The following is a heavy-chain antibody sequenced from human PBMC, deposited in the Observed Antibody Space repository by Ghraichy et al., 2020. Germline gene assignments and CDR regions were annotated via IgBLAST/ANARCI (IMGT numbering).Heavy chain of an antibody. J-gene: IGHJ6*02. D-gene: IGHD3-22*01. Sequence: SVKVSCKASGYTFTGHYMHWVRQAPGQGLEWMGWINPNSGGTDYAQRFQGRVTMTRDTSITTAYMELTRLRSDDTAVYYCARVGRFYDSSGYYYNDHYYRVDVWGQGTTVTVSS. CDR2: INPNSGGT. CDR1: GYTFTGHY. CDR3: ARVGRFYDSSGYYYNDHYYRVDV. V-gene: IGHV1-2*02.